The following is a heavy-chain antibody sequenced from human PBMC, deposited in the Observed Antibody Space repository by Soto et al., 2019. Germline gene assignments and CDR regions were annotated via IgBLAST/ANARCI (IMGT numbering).Heavy chain of an antibody. CDR2: IAPHSGRT. Sequence: QVQLVQSGPEVKKPGASVRVSCMTSGYAFTSYGVNWVRQVPGQGLEWMGWIAPHSGRTTYLPKFQGRVTITADPSTNKAYMELTSLRSDDTGISFCARAATGSYHSAYWGQGTVVTVSA. D-gene: IGHD3-10*01. CDR1: GYAFTSYG. V-gene: IGHV1-18*04. J-gene: IGHJ4*02. CDR3: ARAATGSYHSAY.